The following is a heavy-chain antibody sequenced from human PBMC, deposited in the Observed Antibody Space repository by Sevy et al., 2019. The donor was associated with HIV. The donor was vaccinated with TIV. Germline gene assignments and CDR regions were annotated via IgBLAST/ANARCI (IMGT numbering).Heavy chain of an antibody. CDR1: GFTFSGYA. D-gene: IGHD2-2*01. J-gene: IGHJ6*02. Sequence: GGSLRLSCAASGFTFSGYAMNWVRQAPGKGLEWVSAITGKGRSTHYADSVEGRFTISRDNYKNTLYLQMNSLRAEDTAVYYCAKTINSGGGVVPAANYYYYGLDVWGQGTTVTVSS. V-gene: IGHV3-23*01. CDR2: ITGKGRST. CDR3: AKTINSGGGVVPAANYYYYGLDV.